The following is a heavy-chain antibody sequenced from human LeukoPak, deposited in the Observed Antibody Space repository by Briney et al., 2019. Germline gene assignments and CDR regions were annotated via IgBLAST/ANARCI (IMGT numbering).Heavy chain of an antibody. CDR1: GYSISSGYY. D-gene: IGHD1-1*01. Sequence: SETLSLTCAVSGYSISSGYYWGWIRQPPGKGLEWIGGIYHSGSTYYNPSLKSRVTISVDTSKNQFSLKLSSVTAADTAVYYCARGGTGNWFDPWGQGTLVTVSS. CDR2: IYHSGST. J-gene: IGHJ5*02. CDR3: ARGGTGNWFDP. V-gene: IGHV4-38-2*01.